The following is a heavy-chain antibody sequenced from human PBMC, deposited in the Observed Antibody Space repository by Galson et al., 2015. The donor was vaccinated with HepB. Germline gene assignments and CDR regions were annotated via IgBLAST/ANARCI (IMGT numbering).Heavy chain of an antibody. Sequence: LSLTCTVSGGSLSDYCWSWVRQAPGKGLEWVGYVYYNGNTNYSPSLMSRVTLSVDTSKNQFSLKLNSVTAADTAVYFCARTYGNIGYFDYWGQGTLVTVSS. CDR2: VYYNGNT. D-gene: IGHD4-17*01. CDR1: GGSLSDYC. J-gene: IGHJ4*02. CDR3: ARTYGNIGYFDY. V-gene: IGHV4-59*01.